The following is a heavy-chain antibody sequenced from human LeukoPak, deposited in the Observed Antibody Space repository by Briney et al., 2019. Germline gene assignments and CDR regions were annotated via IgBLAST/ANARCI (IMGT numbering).Heavy chain of an antibody. Sequence: SETPSLTCAVYGGSFSDYYWSWIRQPPGKGLEWIGEINHSGSTNYNPSLKSRVTISVDTSKNQFSLKLSSVTAADTAVYYCATTVVTKSSGVSYFDYWGQGTLVTVSS. CDR2: INHSGST. CDR1: GGSFSDYY. V-gene: IGHV4-34*01. CDR3: ATTVVTKSSGVSYFDY. D-gene: IGHD4-23*01. J-gene: IGHJ4*02.